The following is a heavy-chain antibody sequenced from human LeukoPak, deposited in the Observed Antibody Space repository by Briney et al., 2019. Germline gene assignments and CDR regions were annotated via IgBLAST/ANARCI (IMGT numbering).Heavy chain of an antibody. J-gene: IGHJ6*03. CDR1: GGSISSYY. CDR2: IYYSGST. CDR3: ATSRELRYFDWLFPYYYYYMDV. D-gene: IGHD3-9*01. Sequence: PSETLFLTCTVSGGSISSYYWSWIRQPPGKGLEWIGYIYYSGSTNYNPSLKSRVTISVDTSKNQFSLKLSSVTAADTAVYYCATSRELRYFDWLFPYYYYYMDVWGRGTTVTVSS. V-gene: IGHV4-59*01.